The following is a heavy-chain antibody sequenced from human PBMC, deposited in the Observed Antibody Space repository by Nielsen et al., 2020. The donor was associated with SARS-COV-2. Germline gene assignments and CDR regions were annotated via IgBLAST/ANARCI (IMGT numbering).Heavy chain of an antibody. CDR1: GTTFTRSA. D-gene: IGHD3-16*01. J-gene: IGHJ4*02. V-gene: IGHV1-69*13. CDR3: ARDPGDGGYFDY. CDR2: IIPAFDTV. Sequence: SVKVSCKATGTTFTRSAISWVRQAPGQGLEWMGGIIPAFDTVNYAQKFQGRVSITADESTTTAYMELSSLSSEDTAVYYCARDPGDGGYFDYWGQGTLVTVSS.